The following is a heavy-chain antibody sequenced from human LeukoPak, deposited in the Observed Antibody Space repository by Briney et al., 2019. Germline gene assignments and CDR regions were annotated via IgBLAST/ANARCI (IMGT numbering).Heavy chain of an antibody. CDR1: GYTFTGYY. D-gene: IGHD3-9*01. J-gene: IGHJ4*02. V-gene: IGHV1-2*02. CDR2: INPNSGGT. Sequence: ASVKVSCKASGYTFTGYYMHWVRQAPGQGLEWMGWINPNSGGTNYAQKLQDRVTTTTDTSTSTAYMELRSLRSDDTAVYYCARGDYDILTGYSNFDYWGQGTLVTVSS. CDR3: ARGDYDILTGYSNFDY.